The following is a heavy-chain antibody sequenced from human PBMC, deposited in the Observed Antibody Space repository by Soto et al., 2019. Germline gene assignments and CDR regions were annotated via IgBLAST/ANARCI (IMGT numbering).Heavy chain of an antibody. D-gene: IGHD2-8*02. CDR3: ARRTGNSRIDF. CDR1: GYSFTKSW. CDR2: IYPGDSDT. J-gene: IGHJ4*02. V-gene: IGHV5-51*01. Sequence: PGESLKISCKGSGYSFTKSWIVWVRQMPGKGLEWMGIIYPGDSDTRYSPSFQGQVTISADKSISTAYLQWGSLKASDTAMYYCARRTGNSRIDFWGQRTPVTVSS.